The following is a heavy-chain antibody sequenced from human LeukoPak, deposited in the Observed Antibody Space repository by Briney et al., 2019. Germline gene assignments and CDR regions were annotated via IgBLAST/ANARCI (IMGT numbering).Heavy chain of an antibody. V-gene: IGHV4-59*01. CDR3: ARDEITIFGVVKGFDY. CDR1: GGSISSYY. CDR2: IYYSGST. D-gene: IGHD3-3*01. Sequence: KPSETLSLTCTVSGGSISSYYWSWIRQPPGKGLEWIGYIYYSGSTNYNPSLRSRVTISVDTSKNQFSLKLSSVTAADTAVYYCARDEITIFGVVKGFDYWGQGTLVTVSS. J-gene: IGHJ4*02.